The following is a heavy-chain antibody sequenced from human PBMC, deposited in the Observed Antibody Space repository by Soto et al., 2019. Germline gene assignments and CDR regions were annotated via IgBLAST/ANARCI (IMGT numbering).Heavy chain of an antibody. V-gene: IGHV3-74*01. J-gene: IGHJ4*02. CDR3: ARGGRGGFDY. CDR2: ISGDGSST. D-gene: IGHD3-16*01. CDR1: GSTSTTYY. Sequence: EVHLVESGGGLVQPGGSLRLSCAASGSTSTTYYMHWVRQAPGKGLVWVSRISGDGSSTDYADSVKGRFTPSRDNARNTLSLQMSSLRVGDTAVYYCARGGRGGFDYWGQGVLVTVSS.